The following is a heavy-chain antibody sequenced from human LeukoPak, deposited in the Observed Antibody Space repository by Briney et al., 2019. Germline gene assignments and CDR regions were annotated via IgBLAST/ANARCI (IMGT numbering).Heavy chain of an antibody. CDR2: ISYDGTNK. CDR1: GFTFTNYA. J-gene: IGHJ4*02. Sequence: PGGSLRLSCAASGFTFTNYALHWVRQAPGKGLEWVAVISYDGTNKYYADSVKGRFTTSRDNSKNTLSLQMNSLRAEDTALYYCARGFVLGAAKNYFDCWGQGALVTVSS. CDR3: ARGFVLGAAKNYFDC. D-gene: IGHD2-21*02. V-gene: IGHV3-30-3*01.